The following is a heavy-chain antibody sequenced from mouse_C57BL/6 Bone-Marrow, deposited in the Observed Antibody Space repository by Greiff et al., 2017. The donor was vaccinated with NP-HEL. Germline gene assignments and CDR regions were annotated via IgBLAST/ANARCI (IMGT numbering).Heavy chain of an antibody. J-gene: IGHJ4*01. V-gene: IGHV1-69*01. Sequence: QVQLQQSGAELVMPGASVKLSCKASGYTFTSYWMHWVKQRPGQGLEWIGEIDPSDSYTTYNQKFKGKSTLTVDTSSSTAYMQLSSLTSEESAVDDCARAYSNSYAMDYWGQGTSVT. D-gene: IGHD2-5*01. CDR1: GYTFTSYW. CDR2: IDPSDSYT. CDR3: ARAYSNSYAMDY.